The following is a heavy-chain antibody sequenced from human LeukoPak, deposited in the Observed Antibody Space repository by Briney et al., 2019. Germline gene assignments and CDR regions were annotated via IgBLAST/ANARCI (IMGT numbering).Heavy chain of an antibody. Sequence: SETLSLTCTVSGGSISSYYWSWIRQPPGKGLEWIGYIYYSGSTNYNPSLKSRVTISVDTSKNQFSLKLSSVTAADTAVYYCARLGITGTTGPYNWFDPWGQGTLVTVSS. CDR3: ARLGITGTTGPYNWFDP. V-gene: IGHV4-59*08. CDR2: IYYSGST. CDR1: GGSISSYY. J-gene: IGHJ5*02. D-gene: IGHD1-7*01.